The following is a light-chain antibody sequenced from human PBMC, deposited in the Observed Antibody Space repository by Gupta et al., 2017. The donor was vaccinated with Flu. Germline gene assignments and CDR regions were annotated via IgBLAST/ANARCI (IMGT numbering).Light chain of an antibody. CDR3: QSYDSSNRV. CDR2: EGD. V-gene: IGLV6-57*01. J-gene: IGLJ3*02. Sequence: SSGSIASNYVQWYQQRPGTSPTIVIYEGDQRPAGVPDRFSGSTDSSSTSASLTLPGLKTEDEADYYCQSYDSSNRVFGGGTKLTVL. CDR1: SGSIASNY.